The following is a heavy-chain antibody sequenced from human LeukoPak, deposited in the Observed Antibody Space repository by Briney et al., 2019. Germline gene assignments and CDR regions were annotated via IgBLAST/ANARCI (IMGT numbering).Heavy chain of an antibody. D-gene: IGHD6-13*01. CDR2: IYTSGST. CDR1: GGSISSYY. CDR3: ASGLAAAEFDY. Sequence: SETLSLTCTVSGGSISSYYWSGIRQPAGKGLEWIGRIYTSGSTNYNPSLKSRVTMSVDTSKNQFSLKLSSVTAADTAVYYCASGLAAAEFDYWGQGTLVTVSS. J-gene: IGHJ4*02. V-gene: IGHV4-4*07.